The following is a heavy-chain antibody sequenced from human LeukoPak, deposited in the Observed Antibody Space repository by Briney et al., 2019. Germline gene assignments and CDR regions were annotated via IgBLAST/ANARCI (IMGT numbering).Heavy chain of an antibody. Sequence: ASVKVSCKASGYIFTSYYLHWVRQAPGQGLEWMGIINPRDSGTSYAQKFQGRVTMTRDTSTSTVYMELSSLRPEDTAVYYCARGDDMVRGFIWFDPWGQGTLVTVSS. CDR1: GYIFTSYY. D-gene: IGHD3-10*01. J-gene: IGHJ5*02. CDR3: ARGDDMVRGFIWFDP. V-gene: IGHV1-46*01. CDR2: INPRDSGT.